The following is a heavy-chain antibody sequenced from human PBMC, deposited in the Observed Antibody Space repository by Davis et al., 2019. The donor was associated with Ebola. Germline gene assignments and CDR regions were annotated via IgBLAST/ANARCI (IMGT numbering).Heavy chain of an antibody. J-gene: IGHJ4*02. D-gene: IGHD6-19*01. V-gene: IGHV4-61*01. CDR2: IYYSGST. Sequence: MPSETLSLTCTVSGGSISSSSYYWSWIRQPPGKGLEWIGYIYYSGSTNYNPSLKSRVTISVDTSKNQFSLKLSSVTAADTAVYYCARDGSGWTYFDYWGQGTLVTVSS. CDR3: ARDGSGWTYFDY. CDR1: GGSISSSSYY.